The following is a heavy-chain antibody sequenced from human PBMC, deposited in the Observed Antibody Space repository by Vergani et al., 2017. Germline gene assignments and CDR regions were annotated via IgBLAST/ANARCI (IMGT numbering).Heavy chain of an antibody. V-gene: IGHV3-15*01. CDR3: TTDHAAAAEPYYYYKYV. CDR2: IKSQTDGGTT. Sequence: EVQLVESGGGLVKPGGSLRLSCAASGFSFSKAWMSWVRQAPGRGLEWVGRIKSQTDGGTTDFAAPVKGRFSISRDDSKNTLYVQKNSLKTEDTAVYYCTTDHAAAAEPYYYYKYVWGKGTTVAVAS. J-gene: IGHJ6*03. CDR1: GFSFSKAW. D-gene: IGHD2-2*01.